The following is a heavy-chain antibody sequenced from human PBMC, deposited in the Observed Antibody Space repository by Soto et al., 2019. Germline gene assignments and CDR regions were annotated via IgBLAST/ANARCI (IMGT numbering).Heavy chain of an antibody. V-gene: IGHV4-34*01. CDR2: ISRSGTT. CDR3: ARRYGGAIDY. CDR1: GGSFSGYF. J-gene: IGHJ4*02. D-gene: IGHD3-16*01. Sequence: PSETLSLTCAVYGGSFSGYFWTWIRQPPGKGLEWIGEISRSGTTIYNPSLKSRVTISIDTSKSQSSLKLSSVTAADTAVYYCARRYGGAIDYWGQGTLVTVSS.